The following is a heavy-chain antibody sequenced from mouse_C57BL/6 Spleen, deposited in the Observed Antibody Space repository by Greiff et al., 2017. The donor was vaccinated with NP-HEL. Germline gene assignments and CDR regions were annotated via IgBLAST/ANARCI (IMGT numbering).Heavy chain of an antibody. CDR2: IDPSDSET. V-gene: IGHV1-52*01. D-gene: IGHD1-1*01. CDR3: AKDYGSSYGFAY. CDR1: GYTFTSYW. J-gene: IGHJ3*01. Sequence: QVQLQQPGAELVRPGSSVPLSCKASGYTFTSYWMHWVKQRPIQGLEWIGNIDPSDSETHYNQKFKDKATLTVDKSSSTAYMQLSSLTSEDSAVYYCAKDYGSSYGFAYWGQGTLVTVSA.